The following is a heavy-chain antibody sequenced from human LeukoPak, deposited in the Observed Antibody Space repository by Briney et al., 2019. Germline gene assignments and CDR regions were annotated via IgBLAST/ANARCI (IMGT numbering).Heavy chain of an antibody. CDR2: VNTVSSYI. D-gene: IGHD2-8*01. J-gene: IGHJ4*02. CDR3: GELRGKKGTNGFFYYYDY. Sequence: GGSLRLSCAASGFTFSSYSFNWLRQAPGKGLEWVSSVNTVSSYIYYADSVRGRFTISRDNADNSLYLQMNGLRAEDTGVYYCGELRGKKGTNGFFYYYDYWGQGTLVTVSS. V-gene: IGHV3-21*01. CDR1: GFTFSSYS.